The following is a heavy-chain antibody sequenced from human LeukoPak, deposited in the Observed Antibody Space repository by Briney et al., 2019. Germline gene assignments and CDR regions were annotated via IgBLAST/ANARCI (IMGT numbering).Heavy chain of an antibody. CDR2: MSPNSGNT. J-gene: IGHJ4*02. CDR1: GYTFTNYD. D-gene: IGHD4-17*01. Sequence: ASVKVSCKASGYTFTNYDINWLRQAAGQGLEWMGWMSPNSGNTVYAQKFQGRVTMTGDTSISTAYVDLSSLGSEDTAMYYCARDYGDLPDPFDYWGQGTLVTVSS. CDR3: ARDYGDLPDPFDY. V-gene: IGHV1-8*01.